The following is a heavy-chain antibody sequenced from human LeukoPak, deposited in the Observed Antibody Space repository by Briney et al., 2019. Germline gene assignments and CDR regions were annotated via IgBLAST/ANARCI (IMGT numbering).Heavy chain of an antibody. J-gene: IGHJ4*02. CDR1: GGSISSYY. CDR2: IYYTGST. CDR3: ARHYIQPPHYFDY. Sequence: SETLSLTCTVSGGSISSYYWSWIRQPPGEGLEWIAFIYYTGSTHYNPSLKSRVTVSVDTSKNQFSLKLSAVTAADTAVYYCARHYIQPPHYFDYWGQGTLLTVSS. D-gene: IGHD2-2*01. V-gene: IGHV4-59*08.